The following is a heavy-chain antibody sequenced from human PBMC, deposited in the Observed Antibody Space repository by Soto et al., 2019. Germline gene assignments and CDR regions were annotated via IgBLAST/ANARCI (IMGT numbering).Heavy chain of an antibody. CDR1: GYIFTTSA. CDR2: INTGNGNT. Sequence: QIPLVQSGAEVKKPGASVRVSCMTSGYIFTTSAMHWVRLAPGQRLEWLGWINTGNGNTQYSQNFQGRVTITRDTSAKTAYMELSSLRSEDTAVYYCARDRATGFGSVVRRNWLDPWGQGTLVTVSS. CDR3: ARDRATGFGSVVRRNWLDP. V-gene: IGHV1-3*04. J-gene: IGHJ5*02. D-gene: IGHD2-15*01.